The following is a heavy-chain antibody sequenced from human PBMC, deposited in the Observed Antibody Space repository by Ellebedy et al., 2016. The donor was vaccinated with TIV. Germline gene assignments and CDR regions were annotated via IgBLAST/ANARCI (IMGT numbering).Heavy chain of an antibody. Sequence: MPSETLSLTCTVSGASITDYFWTWVRQPPGKGLEWIAYIYYTGSTNYNPSLKSRVTMSADTSKNQLSLQLSSVTAADTAVYYCAREKNYYNSSGYDNWFDPWGQGTLVTVSS. CDR3: AREKNYYNSSGYDNWFDP. CDR2: IYYTGST. D-gene: IGHD3-22*01. CDR1: GASITDYF. V-gene: IGHV4-59*01. J-gene: IGHJ5*02.